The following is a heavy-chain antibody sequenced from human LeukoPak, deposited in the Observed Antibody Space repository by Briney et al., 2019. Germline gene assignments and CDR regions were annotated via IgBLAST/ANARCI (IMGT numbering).Heavy chain of an antibody. V-gene: IGHV4-34*01. CDR3: ARGAVVVVPAAILWFDP. D-gene: IGHD2-2*01. Sequence: PSETLSLTCAVYGGSFSGYYWSWIRQPPGKGLEWIGEINHSGSTNYNPSLKSRVTISVDTSKNQFSLKLSSVTAADTAVYYCARGAVVVVPAAILWFDPWGQGTLVTVSS. J-gene: IGHJ5*02. CDR2: INHSGST. CDR1: GGSFSGYY.